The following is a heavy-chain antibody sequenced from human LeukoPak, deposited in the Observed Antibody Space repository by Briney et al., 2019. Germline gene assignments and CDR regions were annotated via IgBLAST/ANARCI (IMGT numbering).Heavy chain of an antibody. D-gene: IGHD4-23*01. Sequence: GASVKVSSKASGGTFISYAISWVRQAPGQGLEWMGRIIPILGIANYAQKFQGRVTITADKSTSTAYMELSSLRSEDTAVYYCSMDLGLDGGACDIWGQGTMVTVSS. J-gene: IGHJ3*02. V-gene: IGHV1-69*04. CDR1: GGTFISYA. CDR3: SMDLGLDGGACDI. CDR2: IIPILGIA.